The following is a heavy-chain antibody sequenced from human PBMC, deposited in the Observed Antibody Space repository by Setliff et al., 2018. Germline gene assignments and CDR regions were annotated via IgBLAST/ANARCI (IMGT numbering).Heavy chain of an antibody. J-gene: IGHJ4*02. CDR2: IYTSGST. CDR1: GGSISSYY. Sequence: SETLSLTCTVSGGSISSYYWSWIRQPAGKGLEWIGRIYTSGSTNYNPSLKSRVTISVDTSKNQFSLKLSSVTAADTAVYYCAREAYYYGSGSYPLDYWGQGTLVTVSS. D-gene: IGHD3-10*01. CDR3: AREAYYYGSGSYPLDY. V-gene: IGHV4-4*07.